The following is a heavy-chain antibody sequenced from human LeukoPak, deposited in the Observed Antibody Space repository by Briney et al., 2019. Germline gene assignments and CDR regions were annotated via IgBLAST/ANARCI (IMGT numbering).Heavy chain of an antibody. CDR3: ASLIAARKSSFDY. CDR1: GFTFSSYS. CDR2: ISSSSSTI. D-gene: IGHD6-6*01. V-gene: IGHV3-48*04. J-gene: IGHJ4*02. Sequence: GGSLRLSCAASGFTFSSYSMNWVRQAPGKGLEWLSYISSSSSTIYYADSVKGRFTISRDNAKNSLYLQMNSLRAEDTAVYYCASLIAARKSSFDYWSQGTLVTVSS.